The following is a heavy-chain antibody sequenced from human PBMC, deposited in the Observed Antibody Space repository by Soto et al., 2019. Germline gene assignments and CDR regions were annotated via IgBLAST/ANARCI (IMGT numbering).Heavy chain of an antibody. CDR3: ARDAKASGGPRYFDY. D-gene: IGHD2-15*01. V-gene: IGHV1-69*01. CDR1: GGTFSSYA. CDR2: IIPICGTA. J-gene: IGHJ4*02. Sequence: QVQLVQSGAEVKKPGSSVRVSCKASGGTFSSYAISWVRQAPGQGLEWMGGIIPICGTANYAQKFQGRVTITADESTSTAYMELSSLRSEDTDVYYCARDAKASGGPRYFDYWGQGTLVTVSS.